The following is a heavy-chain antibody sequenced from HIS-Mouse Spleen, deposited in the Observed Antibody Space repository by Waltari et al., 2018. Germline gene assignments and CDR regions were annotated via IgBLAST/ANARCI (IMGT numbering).Heavy chain of an antibody. CDR3: AREIPYSSSWYDWYFDL. D-gene: IGHD6-13*01. CDR2: IYYSGST. CDR1: GGSISSSSYY. J-gene: IGHJ2*01. V-gene: IGHV4-39*07. Sequence: QLQLQESGPGLVKPSETLSLTCTVSGGSISSSSYYWGWFRQPPGTGLEWIGSIYYSGSTYYNPSLKSRGTISVDTSKNQCSLKLSSVTAADTAVYYCAREIPYSSSWYDWYFDLWGRGTLVTVSS.